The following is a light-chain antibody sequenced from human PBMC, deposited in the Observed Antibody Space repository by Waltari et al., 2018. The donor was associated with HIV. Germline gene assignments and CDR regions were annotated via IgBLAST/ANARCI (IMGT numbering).Light chain of an antibody. CDR3: ASYTADDTVL. Sequence: SDLTQPDSVSGFLGQSLTLPCTGGDGAFDVYNFIFWYQRQPGNVPTLFIYEVDTRASGIPGRFSGSKSGNTASLTITGLQIDDEGLYYCASYTADDTVLFGGGTTVTVL. V-gene: IGLV2-14*01. CDR2: EVD. CDR1: DGAFDVYNF. J-gene: IGLJ2*01.